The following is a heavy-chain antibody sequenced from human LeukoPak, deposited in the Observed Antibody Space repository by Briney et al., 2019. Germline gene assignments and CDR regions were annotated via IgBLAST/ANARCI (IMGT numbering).Heavy chain of an antibody. J-gene: IGHJ4*02. CDR1: GYTFTSYG. D-gene: IGHD2-8*01. V-gene: IGHV1-18*01. CDR2: ISAYNGNT. Sequence: ASVKVSCKASGYTFTSYGISWVRQAPGHGLEWMGSISAYNGNTNYAQKLQGRVTMTTDTSTSTAYMELRSLRSDDTAVYYCARGRYCTNGVCYPIDYWGQGTLVTVSS. CDR3: ARGRYCTNGVCYPIDY.